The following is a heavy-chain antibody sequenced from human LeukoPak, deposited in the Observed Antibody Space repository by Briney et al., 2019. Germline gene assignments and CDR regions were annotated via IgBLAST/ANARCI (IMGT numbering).Heavy chain of an antibody. J-gene: IGHJ5*02. CDR3: ARGGITGTTGEHRFDP. D-gene: IGHD1-7*01. V-gene: IGHV4-39*07. CDR2: INHSGST. CDR1: GGSISSGGYY. Sequence: PSETLSLTCTVSGGSISSGGYYWSWIRQHPGKGLEWIGEINHSGSTNYNPSLKSRVTISVDTSKNQFSLKLSSVTAADTAVYYCARGGITGTTGEHRFDPWGQGTLVTVSS.